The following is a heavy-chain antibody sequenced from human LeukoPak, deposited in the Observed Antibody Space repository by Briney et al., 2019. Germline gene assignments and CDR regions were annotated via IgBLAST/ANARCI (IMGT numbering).Heavy chain of an antibody. CDR3: AKDQRVQLHRGHKHNWFDP. D-gene: IGHD5-18*01. Sequence: GGSLRLSCAASGFTFSSYAMSWVRQAPGKGLEWVSAIRGSGGSTYYADSVKGRFTISRGNSKNTLYLQMNSLRAEDTAVYYCAKDQRVQLHRGHKHNWFDPWGQGTLVTVSS. J-gene: IGHJ5*02. CDR1: GFTFSSYA. CDR2: IRGSGGST. V-gene: IGHV3-23*01.